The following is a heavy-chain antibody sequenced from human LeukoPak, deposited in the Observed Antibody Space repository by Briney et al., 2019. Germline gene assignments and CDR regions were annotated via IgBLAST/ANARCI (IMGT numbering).Heavy chain of an antibody. V-gene: IGHV4-34*01. D-gene: IGHD3-3*01. CDR3: ARTKVWSGYYVEWFDP. J-gene: IGHJ5*02. Sequence: PSETLSLTCAVYGGSFSGYYWSWIRQPPGKGLEWIGEINHSGSTNYNPSLKSRVTISVDTSKNQFSLKLSSVTAADTAVYYCARTKVWSGYYVEWFDPWGQGTLVTVSS. CDR1: GGSFSGYY. CDR2: INHSGST.